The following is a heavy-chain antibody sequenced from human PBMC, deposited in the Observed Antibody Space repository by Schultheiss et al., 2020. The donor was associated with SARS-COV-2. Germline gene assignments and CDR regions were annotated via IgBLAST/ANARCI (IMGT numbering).Heavy chain of an antibody. CDR3: ASVEMATITHNY. D-gene: IGHD5-24*01. V-gene: IGHV4-59*01. Sequence: SQTLSLTCTVSGGSISSYYWSWIRQPPGKGVEWIGYIYYGGTTNYNPSLESRVTISVDTSKNQFSLNLRSVTAADTAVYYCASVEMATITHNYWGHGTLVTVSS. CDR2: IYYGGTT. CDR1: GGSISSYY. J-gene: IGHJ4*01.